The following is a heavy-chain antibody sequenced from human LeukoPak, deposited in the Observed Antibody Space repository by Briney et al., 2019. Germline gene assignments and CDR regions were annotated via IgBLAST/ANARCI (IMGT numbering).Heavy chain of an antibody. Sequence: SETLSLTCAVYGGSFSGYYWSWIRQPPGKGLEWIGEINHSGSTNYNPSLKSQVTISVDTSKNQFSLKLSSVTAADTAVYYCARVGPRITIFGVVIIPQAGFDPWGQGTLVTVSS. D-gene: IGHD3-3*01. CDR1: GGSFSGYY. J-gene: IGHJ5*02. CDR3: ARVGPRITIFGVVIIPQAGFDP. CDR2: INHSGST. V-gene: IGHV4-34*01.